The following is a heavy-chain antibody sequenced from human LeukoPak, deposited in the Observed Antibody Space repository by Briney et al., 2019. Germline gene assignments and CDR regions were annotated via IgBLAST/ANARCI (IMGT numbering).Heavy chain of an antibody. CDR1: GGSISSYY. CDR2: IYYSGST. D-gene: IGHD1-1*01. V-gene: IGHV4-59*08. CDR3: ARSSSTKRSDYYYYYYYMDV. J-gene: IGHJ6*03. Sequence: SETLSLTCTVSGGSISSYYWSWMRQPPGKGLEWIGYIYYSGSTNYSPSLKSRVTISVDTSKNQFSLKLTSVTAADTAVYYCARSSSTKRSDYYYYYYYMDVWGKGTTVTVSS.